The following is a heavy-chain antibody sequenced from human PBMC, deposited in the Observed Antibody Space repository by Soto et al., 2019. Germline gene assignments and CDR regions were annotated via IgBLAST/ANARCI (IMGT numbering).Heavy chain of an antibody. CDR1: GYTFTGYY. D-gene: IGHD5-12*01. CDR2: INPNSGGT. J-gene: IGHJ4*02. V-gene: IGHV1-2*02. Sequence: GASVKVSCKASGYTFTGYYMHWVRQAPGQGLEWMGWINPNSGGTNYAQKFQGRVTMTRDTSISTAYMELSRLRSDDTAVYYCARGRPPEWLRFYFDYWGQGTLVTVSS. CDR3: ARGRPPEWLRFYFDY.